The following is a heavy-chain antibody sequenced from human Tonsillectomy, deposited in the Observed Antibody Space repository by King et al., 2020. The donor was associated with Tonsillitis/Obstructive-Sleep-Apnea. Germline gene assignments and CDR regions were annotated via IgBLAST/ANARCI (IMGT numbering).Heavy chain of an antibody. CDR3: ASGYCGGGSCPHYYYMDV. CDR2: IYGGGST. Sequence: VQLVESGGGLIQPGGSLRLSCVVSGFTVSNDYMSWVRQAPGKGLEWVSVIYGGGSTYYADSVKGRFTISRDESKNTVYLQMNSLRVEDAALYYCASGYCGGGSCPHYYYMDVWGKGTTVTVS. CDR1: GFTVSNDY. D-gene: IGHD2-15*01. V-gene: IGHV3-53*01. J-gene: IGHJ6*03.